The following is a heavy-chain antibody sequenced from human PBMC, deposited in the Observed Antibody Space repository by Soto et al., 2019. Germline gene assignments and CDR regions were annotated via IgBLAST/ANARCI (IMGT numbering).Heavy chain of an antibody. V-gene: IGHV1-69*08. J-gene: IGHJ3*01. Sequence: QVQLVQSGAEVKKPGSSVNVSCKASGGTFSSYTISWVRQAPGQGLEWVGRIIPLLRIANYAQKFQGRVTTTSDRSSGTAYMDLSSLRSDDTAVYYCAREPPALKGDAYDVWGQGTMVIVSS. CDR3: AREPPALKGDAYDV. CDR1: GGTFSSYT. CDR2: IIPLLRIA.